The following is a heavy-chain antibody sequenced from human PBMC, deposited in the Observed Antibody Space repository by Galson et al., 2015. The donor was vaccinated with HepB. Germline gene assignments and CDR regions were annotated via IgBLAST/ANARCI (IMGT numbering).Heavy chain of an antibody. CDR2: IIPILGIA. CDR1: GGTFSSYT. J-gene: IGHJ4*02. CDR3: ASHSGSSEELDQ. D-gene: IGHD1-26*01. V-gene: IGHV1-69*02. Sequence: VKVSCKASGGTFSSYTISWVRQAPGQGLEWMGRIIPILGIANYAQKFQGRATITADKSTSTVYMELTSLKSEDTAVYYCASHSGSSEELDQWGQG.